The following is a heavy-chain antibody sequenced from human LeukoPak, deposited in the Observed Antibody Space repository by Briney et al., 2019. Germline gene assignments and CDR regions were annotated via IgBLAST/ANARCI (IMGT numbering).Heavy chain of an antibody. CDR1: GFTFSSHA. CDR3: ARDRDKGAAGTYYTVGSIDY. Sequence: PGGSLRLSCAASGFTFSSHAMHWGRQAPGKGLEWVAVVSDEGGNQYYADSVKGRFTISRDNSKDTVYLQMNSLRAEDTAVFFCARDRDKGAAGTYYTVGSIDYWGQGNLVTVSS. CDR2: VSDEGGNQ. V-gene: IGHV3-30*04. D-gene: IGHD3-10*01. J-gene: IGHJ4*02.